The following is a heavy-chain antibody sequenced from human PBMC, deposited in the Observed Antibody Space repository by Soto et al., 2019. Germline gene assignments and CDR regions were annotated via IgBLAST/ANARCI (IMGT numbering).Heavy chain of an antibody. CDR1: GGCISSYY. Sequence: PSETLSLTCTVSGGCISSYYWSWIRQPPGKGLEWIGYIYYSGSTNYNPSLKSRVTISVDTSKNQFSLKLSSVTAADTAVYYCGRYGVAAFYYYYGMDVWGQGTTVTVSS. CDR3: GRYGVAAFYYYYGMDV. V-gene: IGHV4-59*01. CDR2: IYYSGST. J-gene: IGHJ6*02. D-gene: IGHD2-15*01.